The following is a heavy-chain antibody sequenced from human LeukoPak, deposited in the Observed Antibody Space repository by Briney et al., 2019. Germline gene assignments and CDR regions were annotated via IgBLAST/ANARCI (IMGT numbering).Heavy chain of an antibody. D-gene: IGHD2-15*01. CDR3: AKEWSTYYYYYGMDV. Sequence: PGGSLRLSCAASGFTFSSYGMHWVRQAPGKGLEGVAVISYDGSNKYYADSAKRRFTISRDNSKNTLYLQMNSLRAEETAVYYCAKEWSTYYYYYGMDVWGQGTTVTVSS. V-gene: IGHV3-30*18. CDR1: GFTFSSYG. CDR2: ISYDGSNK. J-gene: IGHJ6*02.